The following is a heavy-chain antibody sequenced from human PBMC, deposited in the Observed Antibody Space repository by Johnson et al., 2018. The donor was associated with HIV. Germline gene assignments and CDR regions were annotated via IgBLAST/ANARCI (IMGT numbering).Heavy chain of an antibody. CDR1: GFTFSSYW. Sequence: VQLVESGGGLVQPGGSLRLSCAASGFTFSSYWMSWVRQAPGKGLEWVANIKQDGSEKYYVDSVKGRFTISRDNAKNSLYLQMNSLRAEDTAVYYCTRVRVDRAFHAFDIWGQGTMVTVSS. CDR3: TRVRVDRAFHAFDI. J-gene: IGHJ3*02. CDR2: IKQDGSEK. D-gene: IGHD5-12*01. V-gene: IGHV3-7*01.